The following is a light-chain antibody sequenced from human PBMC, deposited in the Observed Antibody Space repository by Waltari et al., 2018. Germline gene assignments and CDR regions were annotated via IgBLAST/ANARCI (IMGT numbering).Light chain of an antibody. CDR2: DAS. CDR3: QQYNNWPLT. J-gene: IGKJ3*01. V-gene: IGKV3-15*01. Sequence: DIMMTQSPATLSVSPGYRATLPCGASQTVTNKLAWYQQKPGQAPRLLIYDASTRATGIPARFSGSQSGTEFTLTITSLQSEDFGIYYCQQYNNWPLTFGPGTKVDIK. CDR1: QTVTNK.